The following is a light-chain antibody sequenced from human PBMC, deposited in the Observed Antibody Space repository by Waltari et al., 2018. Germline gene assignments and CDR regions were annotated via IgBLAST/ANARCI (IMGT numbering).Light chain of an antibody. V-gene: IGLV1-47*01. Sequence: QSVLTQPPSASGTPGQRVTISCSGRSSNIGSNFVYWYQQLPGTAPKLLISRNNQRPSGVPDRFSGSKSGTLASLAISGLRSEDEADYYCAAWDDSLSGPVFGGGTKLTVL. J-gene: IGLJ3*02. CDR2: RNN. CDR1: SSNIGSNF. CDR3: AAWDDSLSGPV.